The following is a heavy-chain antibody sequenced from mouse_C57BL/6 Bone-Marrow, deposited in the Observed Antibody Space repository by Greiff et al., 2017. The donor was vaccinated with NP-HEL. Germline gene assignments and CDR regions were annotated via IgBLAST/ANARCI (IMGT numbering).Heavy chain of an antibody. D-gene: IGHD2-3*01. CDR2: IWTGGGT. V-gene: IGHV2-9-1*01. CDR1: GFSLTSYA. J-gene: IGHJ2*01. CDR3: ARNCDDGFGTYFDY. Sequence: VQLVESGPGLVAPSQSLSITCTVSGFSLTSYAISWVRQPPGKGLEWLGVIWTGGGTNYNSALKSRLSISKDNSKSQVFLKMNSLQTDDTARYYCARNCDDGFGTYFDYWGQGTTLTVSS.